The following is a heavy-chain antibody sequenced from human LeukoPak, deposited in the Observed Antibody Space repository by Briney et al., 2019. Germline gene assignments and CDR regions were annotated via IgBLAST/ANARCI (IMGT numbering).Heavy chain of an antibody. Sequence: SETLSLSCAVSGGSISSGGYSWSWIRQPPGKGLEWIGYIYHSGSTYYNPSLKSRVTISVDRSKNQFPLKLSSVTAADTAVYYCARVRSNPAPIFDYWGQGTLVTVSS. CDR3: ARVRSNPAPIFDY. J-gene: IGHJ4*02. CDR2: IYHSGST. V-gene: IGHV4-30-2*01. CDR1: GGSISSGGYS. D-gene: IGHD4-11*01.